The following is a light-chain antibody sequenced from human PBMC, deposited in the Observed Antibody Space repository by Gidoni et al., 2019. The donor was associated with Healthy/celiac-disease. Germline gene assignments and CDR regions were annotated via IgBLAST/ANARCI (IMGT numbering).Light chain of an antibody. V-gene: IGKV1-17*01. Sequence: DIQMTQSPSPLSASVGDRVTITCRASQGIRHDLGWYQQKPGKAPKRLIYAASSLQSGVPSRFSGSGSGTGFNLTISSLQTEDFATYYCLQHNSYPYTFGQGTKLEIK. CDR3: LQHNSYPYT. J-gene: IGKJ2*01. CDR2: AAS. CDR1: QGIRHD.